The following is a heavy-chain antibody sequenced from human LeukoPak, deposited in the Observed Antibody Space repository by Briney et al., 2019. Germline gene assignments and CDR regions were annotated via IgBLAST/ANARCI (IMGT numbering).Heavy chain of an antibody. Sequence: SETLSLTCTVSGGSISSGDYYWSWIRQPPGKGLEWIGYIYYSGSTYYNPSLKSRVTISVDTSKNQFSLKLSSVTAADTAVYYCARDCSSTGVVDAFDIWGQGTMVTVSS. J-gene: IGHJ3*02. D-gene: IGHD2-2*01. CDR2: IYYSGST. V-gene: IGHV4-30-4*08. CDR1: GGSISSGDYY. CDR3: ARDCSSTGVVDAFDI.